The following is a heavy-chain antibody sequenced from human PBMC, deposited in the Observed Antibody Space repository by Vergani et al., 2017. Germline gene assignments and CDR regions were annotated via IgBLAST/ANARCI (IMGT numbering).Heavy chain of an antibody. D-gene: IGHD2-15*01. J-gene: IGHJ4*02. CDR1: GFTFRNYW. CDR2: IKQDGSDK. V-gene: IGHV3-7*01. CDR3: TRDEIGYDY. Sequence: EVQLVESGGTLVQPGGSLRLSCVASGFTFRNYWVSWVRQAPGKGLEWVANIKQDGSDKFYADAVKGRFTVSRDNAKNTVYLQMNSLGAEDTAVYYCTRDEIGYDYWGQGTLVTVSS.